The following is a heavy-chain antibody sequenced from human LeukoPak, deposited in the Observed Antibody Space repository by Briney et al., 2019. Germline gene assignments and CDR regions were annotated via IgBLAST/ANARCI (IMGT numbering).Heavy chain of an antibody. V-gene: IGHV1-2*02. Sequence: ASVKVSCKAFGYTFTGYYMHWVRQAPGQGLEWMGWINSNSGGTNYAQKFQGRVTMTRDTSISTAYMELSRLRSDDTAVYYCARVRYYDFWSGSYDAFDIWGQGTMVIVSS. CDR3: ARVRYYDFWSGSYDAFDI. CDR1: GYTFTGYY. D-gene: IGHD3-3*01. J-gene: IGHJ3*02. CDR2: INSNSGGT.